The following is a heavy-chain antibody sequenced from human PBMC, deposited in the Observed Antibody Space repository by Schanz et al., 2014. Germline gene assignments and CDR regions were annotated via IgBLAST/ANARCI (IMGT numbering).Heavy chain of an antibody. CDR1: GGSISSSTYY. CDR2: IYYSGST. V-gene: IGHV4-39*01. J-gene: IGHJ4*02. CDR3: AKTSVLYPWGYFDY. D-gene: IGHD2-8*01. Sequence: QLQLQESGPGLVKPSETLSLTCTVSGGSISSSTYYWGWIRQPPGKGLEWIGIIYYSGSTYYNTSLKSRFTISVDASKNQFFLKLSSVTAADTAVYYCAKTSVLYPWGYFDYWGQGTLVTVSS.